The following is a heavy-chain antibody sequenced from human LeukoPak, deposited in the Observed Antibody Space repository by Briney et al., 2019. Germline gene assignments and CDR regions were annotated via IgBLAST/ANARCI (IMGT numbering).Heavy chain of an antibody. V-gene: IGHV4-59*01. CDR3: ARTTEAHSWRTRYYDYYMDV. CDR2: ISYSGST. D-gene: IGHD6-13*01. J-gene: IGHJ6*03. CDR1: GGSISNDY. Sequence: SETLSLTCTVSGGSISNDYWSWIRQPPGKGLEWIGYISYSGSTNYNPSLKSRVTVSVDTSKNQFSLKLSSVTAADTAVYYCARTTEAHSWRTRYYDYYMDVWGKGTTVTVSS.